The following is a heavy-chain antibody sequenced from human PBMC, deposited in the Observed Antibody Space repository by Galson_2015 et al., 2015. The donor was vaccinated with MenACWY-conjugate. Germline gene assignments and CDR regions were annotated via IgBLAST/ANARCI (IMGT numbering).Heavy chain of an antibody. CDR2: ISYDGSNK. CDR1: GFTFSSYA. V-gene: IGHV3-30*04. Sequence: SLRLSCAASGFTFSSYAMHWVRQAPGKGLEWVEVISYDGSNKYYEDSVKGRFTISRDNSKNTLYLQMNSLRAEDTAVYYCARDSSSWYFFGFNYYYGMDVWGQGTTVTVSS. CDR3: ARDSSSWYFFGFNYYYGMDV. D-gene: IGHD6-13*01. J-gene: IGHJ6*02.